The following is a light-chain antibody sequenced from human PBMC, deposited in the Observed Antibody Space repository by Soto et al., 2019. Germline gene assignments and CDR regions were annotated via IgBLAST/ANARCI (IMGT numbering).Light chain of an antibody. J-gene: IGKJ5*01. CDR2: DAS. CDR3: QQRSNWPIT. Sequence: EIVLTQSPVTLSLSPGERATLSCRAGQSVSDYLAWYQQKPGQAPRLLIYDASNRATGIPARFSGSGSGTDFTLTISSLEPEDFAVYYCQQRSNWPITFGQGTRLEIK. CDR1: QSVSDY. V-gene: IGKV3-11*01.